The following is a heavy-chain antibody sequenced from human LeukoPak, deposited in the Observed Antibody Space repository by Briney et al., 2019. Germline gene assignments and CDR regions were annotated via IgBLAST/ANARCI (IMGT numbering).Heavy chain of an antibody. Sequence: PGRSRRLSCAAYGFSLSSYTMHWVRQAPGKGMESVSAISSNGDSTYYMNSVKDRFTISRDNSKNTVYLQMGSLRPEDMAVYYCGREVDGGFDPWGQGTLVTVSS. CDR1: GFSLSSYT. D-gene: IGHD3-16*01. V-gene: IGHV3-64*01. J-gene: IGHJ5*02. CDR3: GREVDGGFDP. CDR2: ISSNGDST.